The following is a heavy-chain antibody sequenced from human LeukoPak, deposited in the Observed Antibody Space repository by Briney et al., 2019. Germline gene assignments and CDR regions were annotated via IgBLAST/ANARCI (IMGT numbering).Heavy chain of an antibody. D-gene: IGHD2-2*02. J-gene: IGHJ4*02. CDR1: GYTFSDFY. Sequence: ASVKVSCKASGYTFSDFYIHWVRQAPGQGPEWMGWTNPNIGSTNSAQKFQGRLTMTRDTSISTAYMELSGLRSDDTAVYYCARDTNIPESETFHYWGQGTLVTVSS. CDR2: TNPNIGST. CDR3: ARDTNIPESETFHY. V-gene: IGHV1-2*02.